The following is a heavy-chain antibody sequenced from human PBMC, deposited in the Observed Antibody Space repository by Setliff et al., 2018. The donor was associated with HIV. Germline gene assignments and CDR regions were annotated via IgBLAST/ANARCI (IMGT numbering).Heavy chain of an antibody. D-gene: IGHD3-10*01. V-gene: IGHV3-48*04. Sequence: GGSLRLSCAASGFTFSSYGMHWVRQAPGKGLEWVSYISTSGSTIYYADSVKGRFTISRDNTKNSLHLQLDSLSAEDAAVYFCASFYGDYGYWGHGTQVTVSS. J-gene: IGHJ4*01. CDR3: ASFYGDYGY. CDR1: GFTFSSYG. CDR2: ISTSGSTI.